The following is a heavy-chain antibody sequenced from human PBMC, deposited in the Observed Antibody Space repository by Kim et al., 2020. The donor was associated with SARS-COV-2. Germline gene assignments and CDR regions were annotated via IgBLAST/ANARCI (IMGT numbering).Heavy chain of an antibody. V-gene: IGHV1-3*01. Sequence: NTKYSPKFRDRATLTWDTSASTAYMELRALTSEDTAVYYCARDLLHSGYDYWGQGTLVTVSS. CDR3: ARDLLHSGYDY. CDR2: NT. J-gene: IGHJ4*02. D-gene: IGHD5-12*01.